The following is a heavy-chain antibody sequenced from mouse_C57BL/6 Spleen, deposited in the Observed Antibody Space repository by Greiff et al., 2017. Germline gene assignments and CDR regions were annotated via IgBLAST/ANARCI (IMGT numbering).Heavy chain of an antibody. D-gene: IGHD1-1*01. CDR1: GYSFTDYN. CDR2: INPNYGTT. CDR3: ARSDYYGSSPYYFDY. V-gene: IGHV1-39*01. Sequence: VQLQQSGPELVKPGASVKISCKASGYSFTDYNMNWVKQSNGQSLEWIGVINPNYGTTSYNQKFKGKATLTVDQSSSTAYMQLNSLTSEDSAVYYGARSDYYGSSPYYFDYWGQGTTLTVAS. J-gene: IGHJ2*01.